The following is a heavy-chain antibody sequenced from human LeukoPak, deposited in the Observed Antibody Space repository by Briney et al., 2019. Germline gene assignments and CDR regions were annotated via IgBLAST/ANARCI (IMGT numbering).Heavy chain of an antibody. CDR3: ARELVAAAGIDY. J-gene: IGHJ4*02. CDR1: GFTFSSYS. V-gene: IGHV3-21*01. CDR2: TSSSSSYM. D-gene: IGHD2-15*01. Sequence: GGSLRLSCAASGFTFSSYSMNWVRQAPGKGLEWVSSTSSSSSYMYYADSVKGRFTISRDNAKNSLYLQMNCLRAEDTAVYYCARELVAAAGIDYWGQGTLVTVSS.